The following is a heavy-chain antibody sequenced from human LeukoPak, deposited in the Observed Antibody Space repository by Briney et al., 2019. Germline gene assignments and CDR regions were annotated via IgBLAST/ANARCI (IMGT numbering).Heavy chain of an antibody. D-gene: IGHD1-14*01. CDR3: ARDSRITGGTGASDM. V-gene: IGHV3-48*03. CDR2: IGSSGSTI. Sequence: GGSLRLSCAASGFIFSTFEMNWVRQAPGKGLEWLSYIGSSGSTIYYADSVKGRFTISRDNPKNSLYLQMNSLRAEDTAVYFCARDSRITGGTGASDMWGRGTMVTVSS. J-gene: IGHJ3*02. CDR1: GFIFSTFE.